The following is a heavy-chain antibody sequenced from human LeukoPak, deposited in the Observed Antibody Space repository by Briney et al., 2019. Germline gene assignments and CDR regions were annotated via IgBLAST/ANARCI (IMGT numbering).Heavy chain of an antibody. Sequence: GRSLRLSCAASGFTFSSYAMHWVRQAPGKGLEWVAVISYDGSNKYYADSVKGRFTISRDNSKNTLYLQMNSLRAEDTAVYYCARTIVVVPAAIVFFDYWGQGTLVTVSS. CDR3: ARTIVVVPAAIVFFDY. J-gene: IGHJ4*02. D-gene: IGHD2-2*01. V-gene: IGHV3-30-3*01. CDR1: GFTFSSYA. CDR2: ISYDGSNK.